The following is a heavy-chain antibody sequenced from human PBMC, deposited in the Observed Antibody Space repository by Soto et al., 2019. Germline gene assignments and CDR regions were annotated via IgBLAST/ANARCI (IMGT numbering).Heavy chain of an antibody. Sequence: ASVKVSCKASGGTFSSYAISWVRQAPGQGLEWMGGIIPIFGTANYAQKFQGRVTITADESTSTAYMELSSLRSEDTAVYYCARVQSCSGGSCYFSAVGWFEPWGQGTLVTVSS. CDR3: ARVQSCSGGSCYFSAVGWFEP. D-gene: IGHD2-15*01. V-gene: IGHV1-69*13. CDR2: IIPIFGTA. CDR1: GGTFSSYA. J-gene: IGHJ5*02.